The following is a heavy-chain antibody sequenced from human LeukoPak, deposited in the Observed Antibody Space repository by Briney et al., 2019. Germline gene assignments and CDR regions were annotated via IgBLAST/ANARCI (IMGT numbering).Heavy chain of an antibody. J-gene: IGHJ4*02. CDR3: ARVLDGDYVDPDY. CDR1: GFTFSSYE. Sequence: PGGSLRLSCAASGFTFSSYEMNWVRQAPGKGLEWVSYISSSGSTIYYADSVKGRFTISRDNAENSLYLQMNSLRDEDTAVYYCARVLDGDYVDPDYWGQGTLVTVSS. V-gene: IGHV3-48*03. D-gene: IGHD4-17*01. CDR2: ISSSGSTI.